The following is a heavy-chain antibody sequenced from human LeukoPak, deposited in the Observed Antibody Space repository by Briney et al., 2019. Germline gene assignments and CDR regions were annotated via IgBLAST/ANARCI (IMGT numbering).Heavy chain of an antibody. D-gene: IGHD1-26*01. J-gene: IGHJ1*01. CDR3: ARGGGSGSYYFLH. CDR1: GYTFSSYG. Sequence: GASVKVSCKASGYTFSSYGVAWVRHAPGQGLEWMGWISAYTGNTNYEQKLQDRVTMTTDTSTSTAYMELRSLNSDDAAVYYCARGGGSGSYYFLHWGQVTLVTVSS. V-gene: IGHV1-18*01. CDR2: ISAYTGNT.